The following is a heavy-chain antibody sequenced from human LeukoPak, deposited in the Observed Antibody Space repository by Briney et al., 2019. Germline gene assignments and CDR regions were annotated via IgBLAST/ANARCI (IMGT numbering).Heavy chain of an antibody. CDR1: GFTFSSYA. D-gene: IGHD3-10*01. Sequence: GRSLRPSCAASGFTFSSYAMSWVRQAPGKGLEWVSAISGSGGSTYYADSVKGRFTISRDNSKNTLYLQMNSLRAEDTAVYYCAKSRYNYYGSGSTIDYWGQGTLVTVSS. CDR3: AKSRYNYYGSGSTIDY. V-gene: IGHV3-23*01. J-gene: IGHJ4*02. CDR2: ISGSGGST.